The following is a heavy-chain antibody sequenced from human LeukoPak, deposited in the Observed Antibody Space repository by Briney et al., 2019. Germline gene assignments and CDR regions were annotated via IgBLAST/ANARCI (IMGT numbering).Heavy chain of an antibody. D-gene: IGHD3-22*01. CDR1: GFTFSSYG. CDR3: AKGSRSLSGSSGYYYSGAFDI. V-gene: IGHV3-33*06. Sequence: GRSLRLSCAASGFTFSSYGMHWVRQAPGKGLEWVAVIWYDGSNKYYADSVKGRFTISRDNSKNTLYLQMNSLRAEDTAVYYCAKGSRSLSGSSGYYYSGAFDIWGQGTMVTVSS. J-gene: IGHJ3*02. CDR2: IWYDGSNK.